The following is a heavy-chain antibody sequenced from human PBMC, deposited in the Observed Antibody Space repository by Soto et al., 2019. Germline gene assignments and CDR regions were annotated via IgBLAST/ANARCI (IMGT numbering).Heavy chain of an antibody. J-gene: IGHJ6*02. CDR2: INHSGST. Sequence: PSETLSLTCAVYGGSFSGYYWSWIRQPPGKGLEWIGEINHSGSTNYNPSLKSRVTISVDTSKNQFSLNLSSVTAADTAVYYCARGAGSPTYYYGVDVWGQGTTVTVSS. CDR3: ARGAGSPTYYYGVDV. CDR1: GGSFSGYY. D-gene: IGHD2-15*01. V-gene: IGHV4-34*01.